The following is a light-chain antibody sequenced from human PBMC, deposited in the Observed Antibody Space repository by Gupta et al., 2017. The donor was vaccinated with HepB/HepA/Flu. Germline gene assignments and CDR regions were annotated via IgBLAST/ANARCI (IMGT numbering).Light chain of an antibody. CDR1: QGISRW. Sequence: DIQMTQSPSSVSASVGDRVTITCRASQGISRWLAWYQQKPGEAPNLLIYATSNLQSGVPSRFSGSGSGTDFTLTISSLQPDDFATYYCQQCDTFPLTFGGGTKVEIK. J-gene: IGKJ4*01. CDR3: QQCDTFPLT. V-gene: IGKV1-12*01. CDR2: ATS.